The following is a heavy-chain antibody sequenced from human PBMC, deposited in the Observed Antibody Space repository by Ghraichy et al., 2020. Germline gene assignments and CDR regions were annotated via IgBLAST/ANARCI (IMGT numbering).Heavy chain of an antibody. D-gene: IGHD6-13*01. CDR1: GFTFSDYY. V-gene: IGHV3-11*01. CDR2: ISSSGSTI. Sequence: SCAASGFTFSDYYMSWIRQAPGKGLEWVSYISSSGSTIYYADSVKGRFTISRDNAKNSLYLQMNSLRAEDTAVYYCARGTAAGTSGDWFDPWGQGTLVTVSS. J-gene: IGHJ5*02. CDR3: ARGTAAGTSGDWFDP.